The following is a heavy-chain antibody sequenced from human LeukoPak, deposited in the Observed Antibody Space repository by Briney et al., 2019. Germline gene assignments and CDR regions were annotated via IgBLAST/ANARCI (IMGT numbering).Heavy chain of an antibody. J-gene: IGHJ4*02. V-gene: IGHV4-34*01. CDR1: GGSFSGYY. CDR3: ARGYSYGYRYFDY. Sequence: PSETLSLTCAVYGGSFSGYYWSWIRQPPGKGLEWIGEINHSGSTNYNPSLKSRVTLSVDTSKNQFSLKLSSVTAADTAVYYCARGYSYGYRYFDYWGQGTLVTVSS. D-gene: IGHD5-18*01. CDR2: INHSGST.